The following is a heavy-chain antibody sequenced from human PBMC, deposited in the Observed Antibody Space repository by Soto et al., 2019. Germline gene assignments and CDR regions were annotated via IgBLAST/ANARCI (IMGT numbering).Heavy chain of an antibody. CDR2: IIPLFGTA. D-gene: IGHD3-22*01. Sequence: QVQLVQSGAEVKKPGSSVKVSCKASGGTFSSYAISWVRQAPGQGLEWMGGIIPLFGTANYAQKFQGRGTSTADKYTSTAYMELRSLRSEDTAVYYCARGGYKADDSSGGYWFDPWGQGTLVTVSS. V-gene: IGHV1-69*06. J-gene: IGHJ5*02. CDR3: ARGGYKADDSSGGYWFDP. CDR1: GGTFSSYA.